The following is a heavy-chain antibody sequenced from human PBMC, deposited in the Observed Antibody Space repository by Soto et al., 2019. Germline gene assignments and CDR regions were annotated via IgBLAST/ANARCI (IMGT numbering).Heavy chain of an antibody. D-gene: IGHD2-2*01. CDR2: IYYSGST. V-gene: IGHV4-39*01. CDR1: GGSISSSSYY. Sequence: SETLSLTCTVSGGSISSSSYYWGWIRQPPGKGLEWIGSIYYSGSTYYNPSLKSRVTISVDTSKNQFSLKLSSVTAADTAVYYCARNLKKSTSRDRGNWFDPWGKGTLVTVSS. J-gene: IGHJ5*02. CDR3: ARNLKKSTSRDRGNWFDP.